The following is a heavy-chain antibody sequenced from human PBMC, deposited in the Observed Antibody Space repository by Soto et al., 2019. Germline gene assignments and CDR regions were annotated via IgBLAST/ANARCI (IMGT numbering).Heavy chain of an antibody. D-gene: IGHD6-13*01. J-gene: IGHJ5*02. Sequence: QVQLQESGPGLVKPSQTLSLTCTVSGGSISSGGYYWSWIRQHPGKGLEWIGYIYYSGSTYYNPSLKSRVTISVATSKNQFSLKLSSVTAADTAVYYCARESIAAAGPYNWFDPWGQGTLVTVSS. CDR1: GGSISSGGYY. V-gene: IGHV4-31*03. CDR2: IYYSGST. CDR3: ARESIAAAGPYNWFDP.